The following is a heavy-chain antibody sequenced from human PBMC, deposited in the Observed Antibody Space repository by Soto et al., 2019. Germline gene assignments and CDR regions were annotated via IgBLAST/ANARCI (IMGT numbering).Heavy chain of an antibody. Sequence: SETLSLTCTVSGCYISSYYWSWIRQPPGKGLEWIGYIYYSGSTNYNPSLKSRVTISVDTSKNQFSLKLSSVTAADTAVYYCARGQQQLVWSRLNWFDPWGQGTLVTVSS. J-gene: IGHJ5*02. D-gene: IGHD6-13*01. V-gene: IGHV4-59*01. CDR1: GCYISSYY. CDR3: ARGQQQLVWSRLNWFDP. CDR2: IYYSGST.